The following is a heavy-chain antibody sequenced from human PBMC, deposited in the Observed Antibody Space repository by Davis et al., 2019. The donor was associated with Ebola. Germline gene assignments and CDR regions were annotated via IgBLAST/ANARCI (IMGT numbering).Heavy chain of an antibody. CDR2: ISGDGGST. CDR3: AKDMRGYSGRNWFDP. V-gene: IGHV3-43*02. CDR1: GFTFDDYA. D-gene: IGHD5-18*01. J-gene: IGHJ5*02. Sequence: PGGSLRLSCAASGFTFDDYAMHWVRQAPGKGLEWVSLISGDGGSTYYADSVKGRFTISRDNSKNSLYLQMNSLRTEDTALYYCAKDMRGYSGRNWFDPWGQGTLVTVSS.